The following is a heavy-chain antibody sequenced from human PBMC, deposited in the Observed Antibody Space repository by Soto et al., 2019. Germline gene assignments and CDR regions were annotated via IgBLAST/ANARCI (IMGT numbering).Heavy chain of an antibody. J-gene: IGHJ5*02. Sequence: GEALKISCRCSGYEFATCCIVGGRQVPGEGLEWMGVIYPDDSDVTYSPPFQGQVTISADKATNTAYLHWRDLRAYDTGIYYCARQSNAGWLDPWGHRTPVTVSS. CDR1: GYEFATCC. CDR3: ARQSNAGWLDP. CDR2: IYPDDSDV. V-gene: IGHV5-51*01.